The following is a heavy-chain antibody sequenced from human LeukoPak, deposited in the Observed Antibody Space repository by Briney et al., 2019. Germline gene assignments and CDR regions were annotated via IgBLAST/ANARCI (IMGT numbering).Heavy chain of an antibody. Sequence: SETLSLTCTVSGGSISSYYWSWIRQPPGKGLEWIGYIYTSGSTNYNPSLKSRVTISVDTSKNQFSLKLRSVTAADTEVYECARQAGGDDYYFDYWGQGTMVTVSS. CDR2: IYTSGST. CDR3: ARQAGGDDYYFDY. D-gene: IGHD2-21*02. J-gene: IGHJ4*02. V-gene: IGHV4-4*09. CDR1: GGSISSYY.